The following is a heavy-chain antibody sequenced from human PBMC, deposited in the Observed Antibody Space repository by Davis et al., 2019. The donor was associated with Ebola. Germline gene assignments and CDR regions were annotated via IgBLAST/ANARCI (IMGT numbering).Heavy chain of an antibody. Sequence: GESLKISCAASGFTFSKSWMHWVRQAPGKGPEWVAIIKQDGGEKYYVDSVKGRFTISRDNAKNSLFLQMNDLRADDTALYYCASGDGRGNSYDMDVWGQGTTIIVSS. CDR1: GFTFSKSW. CDR3: ASGDGRGNSYDMDV. J-gene: IGHJ6*02. CDR2: IKQDGGEK. V-gene: IGHV3-7*03. D-gene: IGHD4-23*01.